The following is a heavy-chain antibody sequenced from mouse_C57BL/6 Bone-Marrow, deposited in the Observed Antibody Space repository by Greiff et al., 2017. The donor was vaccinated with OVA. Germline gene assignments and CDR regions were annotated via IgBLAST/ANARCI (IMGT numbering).Heavy chain of an antibody. V-gene: IGHV5-6*01. CDR3: ARVDLYAMDY. J-gene: IGHJ4*01. CDR1: GFTFSSYG. CDR2: ISSGGSYT. Sequence: EVQLVESGGDLVKPGGFLKLSCAASGFTFSSYGMSWVRQTPDKRLEWVATISSGGSYTYYPDSVKGRFTISRDNAKNTLYLQMSSLKSEDTAMYYCARVDLYAMDYWGQGTSVTVSS.